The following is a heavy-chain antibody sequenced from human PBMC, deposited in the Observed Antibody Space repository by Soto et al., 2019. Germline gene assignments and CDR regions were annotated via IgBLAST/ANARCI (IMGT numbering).Heavy chain of an antibody. Sequence: GASVQVSCKASGYTFTSYDINWVRQATGQGLEWMGWMNPNSGNTGYAQKFQGRVTMTRNTSISTAYMELSSLRSEDTAVYYCARVSLVRGGSFDPWGQGTLVTVSS. CDR3: ARVSLVRGGSFDP. J-gene: IGHJ5*02. V-gene: IGHV1-8*01. CDR2: MNPNSGNT. CDR1: GYTFTSYD. D-gene: IGHD2-15*01.